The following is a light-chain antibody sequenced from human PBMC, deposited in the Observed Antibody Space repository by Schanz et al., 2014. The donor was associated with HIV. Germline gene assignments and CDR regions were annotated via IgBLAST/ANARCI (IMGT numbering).Light chain of an antibody. J-gene: IGLJ3*02. CDR2: ESD. Sequence: NFMLTQPHSVSESPGKTVTISCTRSSGSISSAYVQWYQHRPGSAPITLIYESDQRHSGVPARFSASIDSSSNSATLTISGLETDDEADYFCHSSDAADPGVFGGGTKVTVL. CDR1: SGSISSAY. CDR3: HSSDAADPGV. V-gene: IGLV6-57*04.